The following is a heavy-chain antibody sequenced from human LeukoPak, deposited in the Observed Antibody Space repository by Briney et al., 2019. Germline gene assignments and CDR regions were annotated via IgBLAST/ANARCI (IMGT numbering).Heavy chain of an antibody. CDR3: ARLAYCGGDCYPYEPMDV. J-gene: IGHJ6*02. CDR2: IYYSGST. Sequence: PSETLSLTCTVSGGSISSSSYYWGWIRQPPGKGLEWIGSIYYSGSTYYNPSLKSRVTISVDTSKNQFSLKLSSVTAADTAVYYCARLAYCGGDCYPYEPMDVWGQGTTVTVSS. V-gene: IGHV4-39*01. D-gene: IGHD2-21*02. CDR1: GGSISSSSYY.